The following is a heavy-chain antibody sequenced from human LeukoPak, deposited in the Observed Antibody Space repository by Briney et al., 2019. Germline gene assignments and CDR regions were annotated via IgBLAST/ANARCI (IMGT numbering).Heavy chain of an antibody. Sequence: GRSLRLSCAASGFTFDDYAMHWVRQAPGKGLEWVSGISWNSGSIGYADSVKGRFTISRDNAKNSLYLQMNSLRAEDTALYYCAKSGVWGSYRYTTDAFDIWGQGTMVTVSS. CDR2: ISWNSGSI. V-gene: IGHV3-9*01. D-gene: IGHD3-16*02. CDR3: AKSGVWGSYRYTTDAFDI. J-gene: IGHJ3*02. CDR1: GFTFDDYA.